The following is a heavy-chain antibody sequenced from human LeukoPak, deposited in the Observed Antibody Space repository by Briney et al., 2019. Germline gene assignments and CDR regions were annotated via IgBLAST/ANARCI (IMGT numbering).Heavy chain of an antibody. Sequence: SETLSLTCTVSGGSISSGSYYWGWIRQPPGKGLEWIGSIYYSGSTYYNPSLKSRVIISVDTSKNQFSLKLSSVTAADTAVYYCARWVGGYYIVGVGHDAFDIWGQGTMVTVSS. D-gene: IGHD1-26*01. CDR2: IYYSGST. CDR1: GGSISSGSYY. V-gene: IGHV4-39*07. J-gene: IGHJ3*02. CDR3: ARWVGGYYIVGVGHDAFDI.